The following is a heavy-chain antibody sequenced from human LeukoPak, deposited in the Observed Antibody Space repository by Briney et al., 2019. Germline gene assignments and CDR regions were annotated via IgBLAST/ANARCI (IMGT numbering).Heavy chain of an antibody. CDR2: IYTSGST. CDR3: ARRLGYSYGYSFDS. V-gene: IGHV4-4*09. CDR1: GVSISNYY. Sequence: PSETLSLTCTVSGVSISNYYWSWIRQSPGMGLEWIGHIYTSGSTNYNPSLKSRVTMSVDTSKSQVSLTLSSVTAADTPIYYCARRLGYSYGYSFDSWGQGTLVTVSS. D-gene: IGHD5-18*01. J-gene: IGHJ4*02.